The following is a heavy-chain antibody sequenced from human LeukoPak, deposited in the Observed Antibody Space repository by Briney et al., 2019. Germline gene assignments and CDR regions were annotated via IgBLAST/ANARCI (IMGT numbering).Heavy chain of an antibody. J-gene: IGHJ4*02. V-gene: IGHV7-4-1*02. CDR3: ARGDYETHGYQTR. Sequence: ASVKVSCKAAGYTFTNYAVNWVRQAPGQGVGWMGWINTNAGNPTYAQGFTGRFVFSLDPSVSTAYLQINSLKADDTAIYYCARGDYETHGYQTRWGQGTLVTVSS. CDR1: GYTFTNYA. D-gene: IGHD3-22*01. CDR2: INTNAGNP.